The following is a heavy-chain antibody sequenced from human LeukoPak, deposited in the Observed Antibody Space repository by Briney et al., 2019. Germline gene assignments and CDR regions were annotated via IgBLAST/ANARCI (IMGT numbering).Heavy chain of an antibody. CDR2: IYCSGST. D-gene: IGHD3-22*01. CDR3: ARDLFYYDSSGYYSALYAFDI. J-gene: IGHJ3*02. CDR1: AGSISSYY. V-gene: IGHV4-59*01. Sequence: SETLSLTCTISAGSISSYYWSCIRQPPAERLEWMGYIYCSGSTDYNPSLKSRVTISVDTSKNQFSLKLSSVTAADTAVYYCARDLFYYDSSGYYSALYAFDIWGQGTMVTVSS.